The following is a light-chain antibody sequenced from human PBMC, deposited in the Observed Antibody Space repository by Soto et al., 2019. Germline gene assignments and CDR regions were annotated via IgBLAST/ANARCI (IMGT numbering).Light chain of an antibody. J-gene: IGKJ1*01. Sequence: DIQITQSPCTLSASVGDRVTITCRASQTISTYLAWYQQKPGKAPKLLIYKASSLGSGVPSRFSGSGSGTDFTLTISSLQPDDSATYYCQHYNTYTWTFGLGTKVDIK. V-gene: IGKV1-5*03. CDR1: QTISTY. CDR2: KAS. CDR3: QHYNTYTWT.